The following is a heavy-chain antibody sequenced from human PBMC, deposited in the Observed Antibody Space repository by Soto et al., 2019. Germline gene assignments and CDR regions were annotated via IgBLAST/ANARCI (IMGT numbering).Heavy chain of an antibody. J-gene: IGHJ4*02. Sequence: PSETLSLTCAVYGGSFSGYYWSWIRQPPGKGLEWIGEINHSGSTNYNPSLKSRVTISVDTSKNQFSLKLSSVTAADTAVYYCARGGERYYYDSSGQKGPFDYWGQGTLVTVSS. CDR1: GGSFSGYY. CDR2: INHSGST. D-gene: IGHD3-22*01. CDR3: ARGGERYYYDSSGQKGPFDY. V-gene: IGHV4-34*01.